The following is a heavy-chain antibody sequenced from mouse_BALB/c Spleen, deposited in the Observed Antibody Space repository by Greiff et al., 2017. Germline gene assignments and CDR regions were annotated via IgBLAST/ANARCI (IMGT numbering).Heavy chain of an antibody. CDR1: GYTFTDYN. V-gene: IGHV1S29*02. CDR3: ARWGLGSSYWYFDV. D-gene: IGHD1-1*01. CDR2: IYPYNGGT. J-gene: IGHJ1*01. Sequence: EVKLMESGPELVKPGASVKISCKASGYTFTDYNMHWVKQSHGKSLEWIGYIYPYNGGTGYNQKFKSKATLTVDNSSSTAYMELRSLTSEDSAVYYCARWGLGSSYWYFDVWGAGTTVTVSS.